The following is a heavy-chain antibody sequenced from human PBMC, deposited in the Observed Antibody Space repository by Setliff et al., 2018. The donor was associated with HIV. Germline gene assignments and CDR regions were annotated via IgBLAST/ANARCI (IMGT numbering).Heavy chain of an antibody. J-gene: IGHJ4*02. D-gene: IGHD1-1*01. Sequence: GASVKVSCKSSGYTFTDYFMHWVRQAPGQGLEWMGWISPDNANTRISQRFRGSVTVTRDTSINTAYMELSGLRSDDTAVYYCARQLSNSLECWGQGTPVTVSS. CDR1: GYTFTDYF. CDR2: ISPDNANT. V-gene: IGHV1-2*02. CDR3: ARQLSNSLEC.